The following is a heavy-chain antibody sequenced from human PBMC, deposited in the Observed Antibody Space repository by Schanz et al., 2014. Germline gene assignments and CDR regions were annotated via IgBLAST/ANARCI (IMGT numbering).Heavy chain of an antibody. Sequence: QVQLQESGPGLVKPSETLSLTCTVSGGSIRSGTYYWSWIRQPAGKALEWVGRVFPNGITNYNPSRKSRVTISLDTSNNQFSRTLTSRTAADTAVYYCARDTTWRLDLWGRGTLVTVSS. CDR3: ARDTTWRLDL. CDR2: VFPNGIT. CDR1: GGSIRSGTYY. D-gene: IGHD1-1*01. J-gene: IGHJ2*01. V-gene: IGHV4-61*02.